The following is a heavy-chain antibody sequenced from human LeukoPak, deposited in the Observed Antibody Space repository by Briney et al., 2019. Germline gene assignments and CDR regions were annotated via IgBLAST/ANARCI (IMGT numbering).Heavy chain of an antibody. CDR1: GGTFSSYA. CDR3: ARSEGVVTQRDY. V-gene: IGHV1-69*04. Sequence: GASVKVSCKASGGTFSSYAISWVRQAPGQGLEWMGRIIPILGIANYAQKFQGRVTITADKSTSTAYMELSSLRSEDTAVYYCARSEGVVTQRDYWGQGTLVTVSS. D-gene: IGHD2-21*02. J-gene: IGHJ4*02. CDR2: IIPILGIA.